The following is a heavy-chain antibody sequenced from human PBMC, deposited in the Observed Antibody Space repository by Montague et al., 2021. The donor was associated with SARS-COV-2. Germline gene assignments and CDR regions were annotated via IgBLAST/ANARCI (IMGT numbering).Heavy chain of an antibody. CDR2: VYHTGST. D-gene: IGHD3-22*01. Sequence: SETLSITCSVSGVSISSGSYYWSWVRQPPGKGLEWIGYVYHTGSTNSNPSLKSRVTLSIDTSKNQFSLNLTSVTAADTAVYYCVREKYYFDDSGSKWGQGTLVIV. CDR3: VREKYYFDDSGSK. J-gene: IGHJ4*02. V-gene: IGHV4-61*01. CDR1: GVSISSGSYY.